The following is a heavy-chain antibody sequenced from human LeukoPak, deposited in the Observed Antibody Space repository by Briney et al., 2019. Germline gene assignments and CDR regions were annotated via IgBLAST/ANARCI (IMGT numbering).Heavy chain of an antibody. V-gene: IGHV4-59*01. CDR2: VHHSGGT. D-gene: IGHD4/OR15-4a*01. J-gene: IGHJ1*01. Sequence: SETLSLTCNVSGASIFNYYWSWIRQAPGKGLEWIGYVHHSGGTNSNPSLGCRVTMSVDTSTSQLSLNLTSVTTADTAVYFCARDLRAKYWGQGTLVFVSS. CDR1: GASIFNYY. CDR3: ARDLRAKY.